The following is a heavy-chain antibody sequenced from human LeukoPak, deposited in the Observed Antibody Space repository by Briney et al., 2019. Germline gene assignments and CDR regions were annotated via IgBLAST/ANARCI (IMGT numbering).Heavy chain of an antibody. D-gene: IGHD2-2*01. Sequence: GGSLRLSCAASGFTFGSYGMHWVRQAPGKGLEWVAVIWYDGSNKYYADSVKGRFTISRDNSKNTLYLQMNSLRAEDTAVYYCARDRAMPGYGMDVWGQGTTVTVSS. CDR2: IWYDGSNK. J-gene: IGHJ6*02. V-gene: IGHV3-33*01. CDR3: ARDRAMPGYGMDV. CDR1: GFTFGSYG.